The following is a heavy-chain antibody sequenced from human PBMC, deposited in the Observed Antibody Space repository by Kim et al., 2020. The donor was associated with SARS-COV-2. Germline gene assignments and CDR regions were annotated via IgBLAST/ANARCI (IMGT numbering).Heavy chain of an antibody. CDR2: IKTKAEGGTA. J-gene: IGHJ4*02. D-gene: IGHD3-22*01. CDR1: GFTFRNAW. Sequence: GGSLRLSCAASGFTFRNAWMSWVRQDPGKGLEWVGLIKTKAEGGTAHYAAPVKGRFTISTDDSESTLYLQMNSLKTEDTAVYYCTADPQYYDSNAYYYPASLPLYWGQGTQVTVSS. V-gene: IGHV3-15*01. CDR3: TADPQYYDSNAYYYPASLPLY.